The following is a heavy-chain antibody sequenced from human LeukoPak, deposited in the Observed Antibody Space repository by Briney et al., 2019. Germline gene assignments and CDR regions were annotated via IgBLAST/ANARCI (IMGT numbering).Heavy chain of an antibody. CDR3: AKDGGYCSNTSCDEDY. Sequence: PGGSLRLSCAASGFTFSSYGMHWVRQAPGKGLEWVAFIRYDGSNKYYADSVKGRFTISRDNSKNTLYLQMNSMRAEDTAVYYCAKDGGYCSNTSCDEDYWGQGTLVTVSS. D-gene: IGHD2-2*03. CDR2: IRYDGSNK. V-gene: IGHV3-30*02. CDR1: GFTFSSYG. J-gene: IGHJ4*02.